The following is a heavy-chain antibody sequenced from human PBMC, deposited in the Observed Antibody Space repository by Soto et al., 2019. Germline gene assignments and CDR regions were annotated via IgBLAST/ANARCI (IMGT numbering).Heavy chain of an antibody. CDR3: ARQRPPVLLRQPDAFDI. J-gene: IGHJ3*02. CDR1: GGSISNSYY. D-gene: IGHD1-1*01. V-gene: IGHV4-39*01. Sequence: QLQLQESGPGLVKPSEPLSLTCSVSGGSISNSYYWGWIRQPPGKGPEWIGSVYTSGSTYHNPSLKIRVSMSVDTPKTEFSLKLTALTDAHPAVYYCARQRPPVLLRQPDAFDIWGPGIVVIVSS. CDR2: VYTSGST.